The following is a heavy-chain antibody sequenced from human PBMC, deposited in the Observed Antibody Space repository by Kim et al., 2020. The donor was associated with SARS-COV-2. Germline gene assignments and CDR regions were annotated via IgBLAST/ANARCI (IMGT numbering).Heavy chain of an antibody. J-gene: IGHJ6*02. CDR3: ARRKGSVVYYYGMDV. V-gene: IGHV3-21*01. Sequence: DSVKGRFTISRDNAKNSLYLQMNSLRAEDTAVYYCARRKGSVVYYYGMDVWGQGTTVTVSS. D-gene: IGHD2-15*01.